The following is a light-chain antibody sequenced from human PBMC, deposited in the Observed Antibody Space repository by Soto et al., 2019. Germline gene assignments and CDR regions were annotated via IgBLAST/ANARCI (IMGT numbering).Light chain of an antibody. CDR3: QRQNGWPIT. Sequence: EMLMTQSPATLSVSPGERATLSCRASQNIGSNLAWYQQKPGQAPSLLIYRASTRAPGVPARFSGSGSGTEFTLAISSLQSEDFGVYYCQRQNGWPITFGQGTRLEMK. CDR1: QNIGSN. CDR2: RAS. J-gene: IGKJ5*01. V-gene: IGKV3-15*01.